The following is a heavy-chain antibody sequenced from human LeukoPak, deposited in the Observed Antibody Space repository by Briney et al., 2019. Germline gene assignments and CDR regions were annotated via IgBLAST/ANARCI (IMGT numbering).Heavy chain of an antibody. CDR1: GASLTIYY. CDR3: ATGDHSFDN. Sequence: SETLSLTCSVSGASLTIYYWNWIRQPAGKGLEWIGRYASGTTTHNPSLKSQFTMSVDTSKKQVSLKLTSVTAADTAVYYCATGDHSFDNWDQGTLVTVTP. CDR2: YASGTT. D-gene: IGHD7-27*01. V-gene: IGHV4-4*07. J-gene: IGHJ4*02.